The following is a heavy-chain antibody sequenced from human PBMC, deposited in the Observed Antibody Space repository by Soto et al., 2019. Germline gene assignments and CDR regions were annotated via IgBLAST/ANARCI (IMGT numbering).Heavy chain of an antibody. CDR2: IYYSGST. J-gene: IGHJ2*01. CDR3: ASLRIAAAGSSYWYFVL. CDR1: GGSISSGGYY. Sequence: QVQLQESGPGLVKPSQTLSLTCTVSGGSISSGGYYWSWIRQHPGKGLEWIGYIYYSGSTYYNPSLKSRVTLSLDLSKTLLSLKLSSVTAADTAVYYCASLRIAAAGSSYWYFVLWGRGTLVTVSS. V-gene: IGHV4-31*03. D-gene: IGHD6-13*01.